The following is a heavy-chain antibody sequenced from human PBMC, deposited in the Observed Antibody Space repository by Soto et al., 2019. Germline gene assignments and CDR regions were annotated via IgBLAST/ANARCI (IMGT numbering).Heavy chain of an antibody. CDR3: AITVTMSPQDHYYYYYGMDV. J-gene: IGHJ6*02. Sequence: GESLKISCKGSGYSFTSYWISWVRQMPGKGLEWMGRIDPSDSYTNYSPSFQGHVTISADKSISTAYLQWSSLKASDTAMYYCAITVTMSPQDHYYYYYGMDVWGQGTTVTVSS. CDR2: IDPSDSYT. D-gene: IGHD4-17*01. CDR1: GYSFTSYW. V-gene: IGHV5-10-1*01.